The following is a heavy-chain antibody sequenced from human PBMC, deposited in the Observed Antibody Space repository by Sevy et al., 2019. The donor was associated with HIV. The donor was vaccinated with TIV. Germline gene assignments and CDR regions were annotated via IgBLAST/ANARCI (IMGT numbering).Heavy chain of an antibody. Sequence: GWSLRLSCAASGFTFRSYGMHWVRQAPGKGLEWVAFIRYDGTTKYYADSVKGRFTISRDNSKNTLYLQMNGLRPEDTSVYYCAKGLGMVQGALLSEDLWGQGTMVTVSS. CDR3: AKGLGMVQGALLSEDL. V-gene: IGHV3-30*02. CDR1: GFTFRSYG. J-gene: IGHJ3*01. CDR2: IRYDGTTK. D-gene: IGHD3-10*01.